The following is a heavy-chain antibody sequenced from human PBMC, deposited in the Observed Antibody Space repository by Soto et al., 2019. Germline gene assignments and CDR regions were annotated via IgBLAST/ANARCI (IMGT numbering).Heavy chain of an antibody. CDR1: GYSFTDYH. CDR3: ARGDSTDCSNGVCSFFYNHDMDV. J-gene: IGHJ6*02. CDR2: INPKSGGT. V-gene: IGHV1-2*04. Sequence: QVQLVQSGAEVKKPGASVKVSCKASGYSFTDYHIHWVRQAPGQGLEWLGRINPKSGGTSTAQKFQGWLTMTTDTSISTASMELTRLTSDDTAIYYCARGDSTDCSNGVCSFFYNHDMDVWGQGTTVTVSS. D-gene: IGHD2-8*01.